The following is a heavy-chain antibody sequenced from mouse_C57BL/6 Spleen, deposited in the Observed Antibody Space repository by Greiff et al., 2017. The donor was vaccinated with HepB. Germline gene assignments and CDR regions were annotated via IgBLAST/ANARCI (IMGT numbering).Heavy chain of an antibody. CDR3: GMGSNYWFAD. CDR1: GYTFTSYC. Sequence: QVQLQQPGAELVMPGASVKLSCTASGYTFTSYCMHWVKQRPGQGLEWIGGIDPSDSSTNYTHKFKGKSTLSADKSSITAYMQPSSLTSEDSAVYYCGMGSNYWFADWGKGTLVTVSA. CDR2: IDPSDSST. D-gene: IGHD2-5*01. J-gene: IGHJ3*01. V-gene: IGHV1-69*01.